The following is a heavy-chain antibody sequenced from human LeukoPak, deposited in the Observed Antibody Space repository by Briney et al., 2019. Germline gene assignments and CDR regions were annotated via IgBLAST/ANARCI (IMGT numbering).Heavy chain of an antibody. J-gene: IGHJ4*02. D-gene: IGHD6-13*01. CDR3: ARVTFSSSWYYFDY. V-gene: IGHV3-66*01. CDR2: IYSGGST. CDR1: GFTVSSNY. Sequence: GGSLRLSCAASGFTVSSNYMSWVRQAPGKGLEWVSVIYSGGSTYYADSVKGRFTTSRDNSKNTLYLQMNSLRAEDTAVYYCARVTFSSSWYYFDYWGQGTLVTVSS.